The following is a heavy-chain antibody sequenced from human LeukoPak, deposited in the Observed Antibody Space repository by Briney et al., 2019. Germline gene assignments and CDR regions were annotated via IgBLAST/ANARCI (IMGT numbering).Heavy chain of an antibody. CDR3: ARGRYLTTLGGAAAGFLDS. CDR1: DDSISSTSYY. Sequence: SETLSLTCTVSDDSISSTSYYWGWIRQPPGKGLEWIGSMYSSGSTYYSPSLKRRVTISVDTSQKQFSLRLTSVTAADTAVYYCARGRYLTTLGGAAAGFLDSWGQGTLVTVSS. V-gene: IGHV4-39*07. J-gene: IGHJ4*02. CDR2: MYSSGST. D-gene: IGHD6-13*01.